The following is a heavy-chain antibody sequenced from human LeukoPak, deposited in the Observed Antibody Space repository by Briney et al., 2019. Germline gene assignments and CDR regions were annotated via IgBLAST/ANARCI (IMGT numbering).Heavy chain of an antibody. J-gene: IGHJ6*04. D-gene: IGHD3-3*01. CDR2: ISSSSSYI. CDR1: GFTFSSYS. CDR3: ARTPRFLEWLMDV. Sequence: PGGSLRLSCAASGFTFSSYSMNWVRQAPGKGLEWVSSISSSSSYIYYADSVKGRFTISRDNAKNSLYLQMNSLRAEDTAVYCCARTPRFLEWLMDVWGKGTTVTVSS. V-gene: IGHV3-21*01.